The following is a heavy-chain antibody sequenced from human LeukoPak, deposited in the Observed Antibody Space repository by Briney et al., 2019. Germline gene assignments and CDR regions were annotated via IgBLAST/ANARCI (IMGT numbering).Heavy chain of an antibody. Sequence: PGGSLRLSCAASGFTFSSYSMNWVRQAPGKGLEWVSSISSSSSYIYYADSVKGRFTISRDNAKNSLYLQMNSLRAEDTAVYYCARDSSTNYYDSSGPPVYYYMDVWGKGTTVTVSS. V-gene: IGHV3-21*04. CDR2: ISSSSSYI. J-gene: IGHJ6*03. CDR3: ARDSSTNYYDSSGPPVYYYMDV. CDR1: GFTFSSYS. D-gene: IGHD3-22*01.